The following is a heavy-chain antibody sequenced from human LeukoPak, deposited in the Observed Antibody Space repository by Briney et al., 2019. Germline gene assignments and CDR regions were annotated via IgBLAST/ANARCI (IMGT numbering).Heavy chain of an antibody. CDR1: GFSFSSYA. J-gene: IGHJ4*02. Sequence: GGSLRLPCAASGFSFSSYAMSWVRQATGKGLEWVAVISYDGSNKYYADSVKGRFTISRDNSKNTLYLQMNSLRAEDTAVYYCANGPNRGPLYYWGQGTLVTVSS. CDR3: ANGPNRGPLYY. D-gene: IGHD6-25*01. V-gene: IGHV3-30*18. CDR2: ISYDGSNK.